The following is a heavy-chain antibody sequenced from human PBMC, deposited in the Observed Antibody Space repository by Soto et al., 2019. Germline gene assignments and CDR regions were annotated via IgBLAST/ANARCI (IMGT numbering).Heavy chain of an antibody. Sequence: GGSLRLSCTASGFTFGAYAMSWFRHAPGKGLEWVGFIRSKAYGGTTEYAASVKGRFTISRDDSKSIAYLQMNSLKTEDTAVYYCSTNYYDSSGYDSWFDPWGQRTLVTVS. CDR2: IRSKAYGGTT. D-gene: IGHD3-22*01. CDR3: STNYYDSSGYDSWFDP. J-gene: IGHJ5*02. CDR1: GFTFGAYA. V-gene: IGHV3-49*03.